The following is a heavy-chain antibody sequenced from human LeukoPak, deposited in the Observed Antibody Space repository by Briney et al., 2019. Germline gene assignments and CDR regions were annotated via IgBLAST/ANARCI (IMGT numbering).Heavy chain of an antibody. Sequence: GGSLRLSCAASGFTFSGSAMHWVRQASGKGLEWVGRIRSKANSYATAYAASVKGRFTISRDDSKNTAYLQMNSLKTEDTAVYYCTRPGLTTVTTGVGHNWFDPWGQGTLVTVSS. CDR3: TRPGLTTVTTGVGHNWFDP. D-gene: IGHD4-17*01. CDR2: IRSKANSYAT. CDR1: GFTFSGSA. V-gene: IGHV3-73*01. J-gene: IGHJ5*02.